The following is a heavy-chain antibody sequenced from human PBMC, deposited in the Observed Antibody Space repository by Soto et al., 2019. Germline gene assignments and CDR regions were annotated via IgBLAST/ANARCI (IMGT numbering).Heavy chain of an antibody. Sequence: QVQLQESGPRLVKPSETLFLTCTVSGGSISPYYWSWIRQPPGRGLEWIGYIYYSGSTNYNPSLKSRVTISVDTSKNQFSLKLSSVTAADTAVYYCARDIGGYYDSSSYANWGQGTLVTVSS. CDR2: IYYSGST. J-gene: IGHJ4*02. CDR1: GGSISPYY. CDR3: ARDIGGYYDSSSYAN. D-gene: IGHD3-22*01. V-gene: IGHV4-59*01.